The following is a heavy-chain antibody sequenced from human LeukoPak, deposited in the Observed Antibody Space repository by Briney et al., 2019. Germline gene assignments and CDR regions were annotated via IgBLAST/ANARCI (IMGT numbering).Heavy chain of an antibody. D-gene: IGHD6-19*01. CDR3: ARDLGIAVAGPQSEDGMDV. CDR1: GFTFSSYA. J-gene: IGHJ6*04. V-gene: IGHV3-30*04. CDR2: ISYDGSNK. Sequence: GRSLRLSCAASGFTFSSYAMHWVRQAPGKGLEWVAVISYDGSNKYYADSVKGRFTISRDNSKNTLYLQMNSLRAEDTAVYYRARDLGIAVAGPQSEDGMDVWGKGTTVTVSS.